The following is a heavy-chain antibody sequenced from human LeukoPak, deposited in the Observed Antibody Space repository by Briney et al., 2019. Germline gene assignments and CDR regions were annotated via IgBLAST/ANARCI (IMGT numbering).Heavy chain of an antibody. Sequence: ASVKVSCKASGYTFTSYDINWVRQATGQGLEWMGWMNPNSGNTGYAQKLQGRVTMARNTSISTAYMELSSLRSEDTAVYYCARENRIQLWSDWGQGTLVTVSS. CDR1: GYTFTSYD. CDR2: MNPNSGNT. J-gene: IGHJ4*02. CDR3: ARENRIQLWSD. V-gene: IGHV1-8*01. D-gene: IGHD5-18*01.